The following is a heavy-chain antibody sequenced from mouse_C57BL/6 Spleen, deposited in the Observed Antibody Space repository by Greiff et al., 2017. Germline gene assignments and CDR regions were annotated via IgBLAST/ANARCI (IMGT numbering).Heavy chain of an antibody. D-gene: IGHD2-5*01. V-gene: IGHV1-26*01. CDR3: AKKAVYSNYDAWFAY. J-gene: IGHJ3*01. CDR2: INPNNGGT. CDR1: GYTFTDYY. Sequence: EVQLQQSGPELVKPGASVKISCKASGYTFTDYYMNWVKQSHGKSLEWIGDINPNNGGTSYNQKFKGKATLTVDKSSSTAYMELRSLTSEDSAVYYCAKKAVYSNYDAWFAYWGQGTLVTVSA.